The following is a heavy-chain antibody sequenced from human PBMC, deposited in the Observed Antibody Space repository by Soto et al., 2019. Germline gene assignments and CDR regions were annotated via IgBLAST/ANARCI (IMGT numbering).Heavy chain of an antibody. CDR1: GFSLRNSGVG. CDR3: AHLTTGGVYFDY. V-gene: IGHV2-5*02. J-gene: IGHJ4*02. D-gene: IGHD4-17*01. Sequence: QITLKESGPTLVKPTQTLTLTCTFSGFSLRNSGVGVGWIRQPPGKALERLALIYWDDDKRYSPSLKSRLTITKDTTKNQVVLTRTTMDPVDTATYYWAHLTTGGVYFDYWGQGTLVTVSS. CDR2: IYWDDDK.